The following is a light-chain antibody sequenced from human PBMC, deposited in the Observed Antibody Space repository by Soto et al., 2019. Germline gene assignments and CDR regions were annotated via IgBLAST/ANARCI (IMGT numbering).Light chain of an antibody. CDR2: GAS. CDR1: QSVSSGD. J-gene: IGKJ2*01. Sequence: EIALTQSPGTLSLSPGERATLSCRTSQSVSSGDFAWYQHRPGQAPRLVIYGASTRATGVPDRFSGSGSGPDFTLTISGLEPDDFAVYFCLQYGNSPYTFGQGTKLEMK. CDR3: LQYGNSPYT. V-gene: IGKV3-20*01.